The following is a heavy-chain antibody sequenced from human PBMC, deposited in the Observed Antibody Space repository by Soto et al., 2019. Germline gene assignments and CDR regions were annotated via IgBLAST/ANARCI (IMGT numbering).Heavy chain of an antibody. CDR1: GFTFSNDG. J-gene: IGHJ4*02. V-gene: IGHV3-30*18. D-gene: IGHD3-16*02. CDR3: TKEAMDRGVIGDY. CDR2: ISYDGSRK. Sequence: QVQLVESGGGVVQPGRSLRLSCAASGFTFSNDGMHWVRQAPGKGLEWVAVISYDGSRKYYGDSVGGRFTISRDNSKNTLYLEMNSLRPEDTAVYYCTKEAMDRGVIGDYWGQGTLVTVSS.